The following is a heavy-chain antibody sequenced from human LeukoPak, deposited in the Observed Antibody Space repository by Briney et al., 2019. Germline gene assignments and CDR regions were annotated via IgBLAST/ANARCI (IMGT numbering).Heavy chain of an antibody. D-gene: IGHD6-19*01. V-gene: IGHV4-39*07. CDR2: IYYSGAT. Sequence: SETLSLTCTVSGGSISSSSYYWGWIRQPPGKGLDWIGHIYYSGATYYSPSLKSRVTISVDTSKNQFSLKLNSVTAADTAVYYCARMGRIAVAGLDYWGQGTLVTVSS. CDR3: ARMGRIAVAGLDY. CDR1: GGSISSSSYY. J-gene: IGHJ4*02.